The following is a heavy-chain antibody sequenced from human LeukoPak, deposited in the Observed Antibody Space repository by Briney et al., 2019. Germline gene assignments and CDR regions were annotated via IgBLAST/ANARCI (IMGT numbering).Heavy chain of an antibody. V-gene: IGHV1-2*02. CDR2: TNPDSGGT. CDR3: ASGYDYRFDY. Sequence: ASVKVSCKASGYIFSDYYMHWVRQAPGQGLEWMGWTNPDSGGTNYAQKFQGRVTMTRDTSISAAYMELSRLRSDDTAVYYCASGYDYRFDYWGQGTLVTVSS. J-gene: IGHJ4*02. CDR1: GYIFSDYY. D-gene: IGHD5-12*01.